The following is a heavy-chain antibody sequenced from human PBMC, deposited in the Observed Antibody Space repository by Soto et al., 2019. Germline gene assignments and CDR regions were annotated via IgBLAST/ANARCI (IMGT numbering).Heavy chain of an antibody. V-gene: IGHV3-23*01. D-gene: IGHD3-3*01. CDR2: ISGSGGST. CDR1: GFTFSSYA. J-gene: IGHJ4*02. Sequence: GGSLRLSCAASGFTFSSYAMSWVRQAPGKGLEWVSAISGSGGSTYYADSVKGRFTISRDNSKNTLYLQMNSLRAEDTAVYYCAKTLGDYDFWSGYFAFDYWGQGTLVTVSS. CDR3: AKTLGDYDFWSGYFAFDY.